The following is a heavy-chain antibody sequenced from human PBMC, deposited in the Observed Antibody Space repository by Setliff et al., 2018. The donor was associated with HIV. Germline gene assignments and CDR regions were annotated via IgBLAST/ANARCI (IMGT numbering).Heavy chain of an antibody. V-gene: IGHV4-38-2*02. CDR1: GYSISSGYY. D-gene: IGHD4-17*01. J-gene: IGHJ4*02. CDR3: ARFEVTTVTTRDY. Sequence: SETLSLTCTVSGYSISSGYYWGWIRQPPGKGLEWIGSIYYSGSTYYNPSLKSRVTISVDTSKNQFSLKLRSATAADTAVYYCARFEVTTVTTRDYWGQGTLVTVSS. CDR2: IYYSGST.